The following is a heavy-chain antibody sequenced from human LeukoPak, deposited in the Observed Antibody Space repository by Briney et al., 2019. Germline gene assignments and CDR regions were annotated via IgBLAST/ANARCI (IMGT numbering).Heavy chain of an antibody. CDR2: INPNSGGT. Sequence: GASVKVSCKASGYTFTGYSKHWVRQAPGQGLEWMGWINPNSGGTNYAQKFQGRVTMTRDTSISTAYMELSRLTSDDTAVYYCARQRKGIVASYWFDPWGQGTLVTVSS. CDR1: GYTFTGYS. D-gene: IGHD6-13*01. V-gene: IGHV1-2*02. CDR3: ARQRKGIVASYWFDP. J-gene: IGHJ5*02.